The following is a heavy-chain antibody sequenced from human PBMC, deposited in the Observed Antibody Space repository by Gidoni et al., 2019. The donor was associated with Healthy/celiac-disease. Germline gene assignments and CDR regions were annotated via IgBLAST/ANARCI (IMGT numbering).Heavy chain of an antibody. CDR2: ISSSGSTI. Sequence: EVQLVESGGGMVQPGGSLRPSFSASGFTLSSYEMNWVRQAPGKGMEWVSYISSSGSTIYYADSVKGRFTISRDNAKNSLYLQMNSLRAEDTAVYYCARDGRSSSRYDYWGQGTLVTVSS. D-gene: IGHD6-13*01. V-gene: IGHV3-48*03. CDR3: ARDGRSSSRYDY. CDR1: GFTLSSYE. J-gene: IGHJ4*02.